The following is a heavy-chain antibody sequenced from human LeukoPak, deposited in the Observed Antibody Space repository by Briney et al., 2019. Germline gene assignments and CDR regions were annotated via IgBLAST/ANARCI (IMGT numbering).Heavy chain of an antibody. Sequence: GGSLRLSCASCVFTFSSYAMHWVRQAPGKGLEGVAVISYDGSNKYYADSVKGRFTISRDNSKNTLYLQMNSLRSEDTAVYYCARGNIVSTITEVDYWGQGTLVTVSS. D-gene: IGHD5/OR15-5a*01. V-gene: IGHV3-30*04. CDR1: VFTFSSYA. CDR2: ISYDGSNK. J-gene: IGHJ4*02. CDR3: ARGNIVSTITEVDY.